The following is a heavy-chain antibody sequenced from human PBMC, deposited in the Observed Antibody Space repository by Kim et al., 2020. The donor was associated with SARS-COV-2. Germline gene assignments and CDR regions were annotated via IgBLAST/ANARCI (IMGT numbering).Heavy chain of an antibody. Sequence: GGSLRLSCAASGFTFSNAWMSWVRQAPGKGLEWVGRIKNKIDGGTIDYGAPVKGRFTISRDDSKTTVYLQMNSLKTEDTAVYYCTTVYGHYYYAMDVWGQGTTVTVSS. V-gene: IGHV3-15*01. CDR3: TTVYGHYYYAMDV. CDR2: IKNKIDGGTI. D-gene: IGHD3-16*01. CDR1: GFTFSNAW. J-gene: IGHJ6*02.